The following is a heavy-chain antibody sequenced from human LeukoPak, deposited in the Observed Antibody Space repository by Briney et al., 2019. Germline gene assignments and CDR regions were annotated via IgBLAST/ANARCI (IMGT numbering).Heavy chain of an antibody. CDR3: ARENYGDYDYFDY. CDR1: GGSISSYY. J-gene: IGHJ4*02. CDR2: IYYSGST. Sequence: SETLSLTCTVSGGSISSYYWSWIRQPPGKGLEWIGYIYYSGSTNYNPSLKSRVTISVDTSKNQFSLKLSSVTAADTAVYYCARENYGDYDYFDYWGQGTLVTVSS. V-gene: IGHV4-59*01. D-gene: IGHD4-17*01.